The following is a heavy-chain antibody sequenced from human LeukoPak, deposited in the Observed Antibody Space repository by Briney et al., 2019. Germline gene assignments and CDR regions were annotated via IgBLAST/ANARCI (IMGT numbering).Heavy chain of an antibody. J-gene: IGHJ4*02. CDR2: IYYSGST. CDR3: ARRGGGSWYYFDY. Sequence: SETLSLTCTVSGGSISSSSPYWDWIRQPPGKGLEWIGNIYYSGSTNYNASLKSRVTISVDTSKNQFSLKLSSVTAADTALYNCARRGGGSWYYFDYWGQGTLVTVSS. V-gene: IGHV4-39*01. D-gene: IGHD2-15*01. CDR1: GGSISSSSPY.